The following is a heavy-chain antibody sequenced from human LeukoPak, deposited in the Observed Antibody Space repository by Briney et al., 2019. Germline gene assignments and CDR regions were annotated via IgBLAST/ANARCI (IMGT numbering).Heavy chain of an antibody. CDR3: AKQYSSSRGGDWFDP. D-gene: IGHD6-6*01. CDR2: ISGSGGST. J-gene: IGHJ5*02. V-gene: IGHV3-23*01. CDR1: GFTFSSYA. Sequence: GGSLRLSCAASGFTFSSYAMSWVRQAPGKGLEWVSTISGSGGSTYYADSVRGRFTISRDNSKTTLYLQMNSLRAEDTAVYYCAKQYSSSRGGDWFDPWGQGTLVTVSS.